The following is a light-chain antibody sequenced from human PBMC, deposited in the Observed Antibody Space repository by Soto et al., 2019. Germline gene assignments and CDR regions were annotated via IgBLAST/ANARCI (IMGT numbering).Light chain of an antibody. V-gene: IGLV2-8*01. CDR2: EVS. J-gene: IGLJ2*01. Sequence: QSALTQPPSASGSPGQSVTISCTGTSSDVGAYNYVSWYQQHAGEVPRLIIYEVSERPSGVPDRFSGSKSGNTASLRVSGLLTEDEADYYCSSYAGNNRLIFGGGTKVTVL. CDR1: SSDVGAYNY. CDR3: SSYAGNNRLI.